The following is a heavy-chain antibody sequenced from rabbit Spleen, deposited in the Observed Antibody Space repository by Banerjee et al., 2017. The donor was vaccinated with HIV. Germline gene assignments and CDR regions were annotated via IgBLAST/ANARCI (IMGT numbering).Heavy chain of an antibody. CDR2: IYAGNSGDT. CDR1: GFSFSSRYY. CDR3: AREKSGIVGYDL. J-gene: IGHJ4*01. Sequence: QSLEESGGDLVKPGASLTLTCTASGFSFSSRYYMCWVRQAPGKGLEWIACIYAGNSGDTYYASWAKGRFTISKTSSTTVTLQMTSLTAADTATYFCAREKSGIVGYDLWGPGTLVTVS. D-gene: IGHD6-1*01. V-gene: IGHV1S40*01.